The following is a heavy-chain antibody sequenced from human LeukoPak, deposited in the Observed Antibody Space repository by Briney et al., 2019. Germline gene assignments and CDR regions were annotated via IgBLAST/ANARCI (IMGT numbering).Heavy chain of an antibody. J-gene: IGHJ4*02. Sequence: GRSLRLSCTASGFSFSDYAIHWVRQAPGKGLEWVAVISYDGSNKYYTDSVKGRFTISRDNSKSTVFLQMNSLRVEDTAIYYCARTVRGLMVLDYWGQGTLVTVSS. D-gene: IGHD3-10*01. CDR2: ISYDGSNK. CDR3: ARTVRGLMVLDY. V-gene: IGHV3-30-3*01. CDR1: GFSFSDYA.